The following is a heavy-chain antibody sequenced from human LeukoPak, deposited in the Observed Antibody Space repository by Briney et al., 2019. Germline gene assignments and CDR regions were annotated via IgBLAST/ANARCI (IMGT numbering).Heavy chain of an antibody. J-gene: IGHJ4*02. CDR2: ISSSGSTI. CDR1: GITLSNYD. CDR3: ARDRIVGATTVAAY. D-gene: IGHD1-26*01. V-gene: IGHV3-11*01. Sequence: PGGSLRLSCAVSGITLSNYDVSWIRQAPGKGLEWVSYISSSGSTIYYADSVKGRFTISRDNAKNSLYLQMNSLRAEDTAVYYCARDRIVGATTVAAYWGQGTLVTVSS.